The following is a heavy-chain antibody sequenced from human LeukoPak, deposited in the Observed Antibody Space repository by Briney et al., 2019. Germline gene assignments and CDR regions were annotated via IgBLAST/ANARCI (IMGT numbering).Heavy chain of an antibody. V-gene: IGHV4-59*08. CDR2: IYYSGST. D-gene: IGHD5-18*01. Sequence: SETLSLTCTVSGGSISSYYWSWIRQPPGKGLEWIGYIYYSGSTNYNPSLKSRVTISVDTSKNQFSLKLSSVTAADTAVYYCARAPPDTRVDYWGQGTLATVSS. CDR3: ARAPPDTRVDY. CDR1: GGSISSYY. J-gene: IGHJ4*02.